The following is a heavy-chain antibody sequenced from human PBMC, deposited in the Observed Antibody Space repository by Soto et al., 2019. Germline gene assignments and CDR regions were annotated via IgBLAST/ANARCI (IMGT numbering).Heavy chain of an antibody. D-gene: IGHD2-8*01. V-gene: IGHV1-69*17. CDR1: GDTFTTNS. J-gene: IGHJ4*02. Sequence: QVQLVQSGAEVKKPGSSVKVSCKASGDTFTTNSLNWVRQAPGQGLEWMGGLIPVVGITKYAQKYQDRVTITGDKSTNTAYMELSSLRSDDADVYYCARGLLYATTYFDYWGQGTPVTVSS. CDR3: ARGLLYATTYFDY. CDR2: LIPVVGIT.